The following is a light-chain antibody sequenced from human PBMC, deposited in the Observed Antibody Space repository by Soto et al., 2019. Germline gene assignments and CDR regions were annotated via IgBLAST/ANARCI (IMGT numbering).Light chain of an antibody. CDR1: QSVRSSY. V-gene: IGKV3-20*01. J-gene: IGKJ1*01. Sequence: EIVLTQSPGTLSLSPGERATLSCRASQSVRSSYFAWYQQKPGQAPRLLIFGASTRAPGIPDRFSGSGSGTDFTLTVSRLEPEDFAVYYCQQYVVSPGTFGQGTKVDIK. CDR2: GAS. CDR3: QQYVVSPGT.